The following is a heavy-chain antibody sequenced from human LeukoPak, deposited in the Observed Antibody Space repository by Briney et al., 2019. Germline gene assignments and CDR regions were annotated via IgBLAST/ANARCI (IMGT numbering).Heavy chain of an antibody. CDR3: ATVVGAAFDAFDI. Sequence: GGSLRLSCAASGLTVSSNYMSWVRQAPGKGLEWVSVIYSGGSTYYADSVKGRFTISRDNSKNTLYLQMNSLRAEDTAVYYCATVVGAAFDAFDIWGQGTMVTVSS. D-gene: IGHD2-15*01. CDR2: IYSGGST. V-gene: IGHV3-66*01. J-gene: IGHJ3*02. CDR1: GLTVSSNY.